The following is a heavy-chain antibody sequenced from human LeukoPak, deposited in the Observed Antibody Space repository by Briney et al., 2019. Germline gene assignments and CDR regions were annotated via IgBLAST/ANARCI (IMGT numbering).Heavy chain of an antibody. Sequence: SETLSLTCTVSGGSISSYYWSWIRQPPGKGLEWIGYTYCSGSTNYNPSLKSRVTISVDTSKNQFSLKLSSVTAADTAVYYCARRYSYGPLDYWGQGTLVTVSS. D-gene: IGHD5-18*01. CDR1: GGSISSYY. CDR2: TYCSGST. J-gene: IGHJ4*02. CDR3: ARRYSYGPLDY. V-gene: IGHV4-59*01.